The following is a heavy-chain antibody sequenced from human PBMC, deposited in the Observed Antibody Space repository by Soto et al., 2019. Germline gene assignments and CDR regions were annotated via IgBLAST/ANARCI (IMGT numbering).Heavy chain of an antibody. CDR3: AKDGASGSYPPYYYFGMDV. CDR1: GFTFSSYA. J-gene: IGHJ6*02. CDR2: ISGSGGNA. V-gene: IGHV3-23*01. Sequence: VGSLRLSCAASGFTFSSYAMSWVRQAPGKGLEWVSTISGSGGNAYYADSVKGRFSISRDNSKNTLRLQMNSLRADDTAVYYCAKDGASGSYPPYYYFGMDVWGQGTTVTVSS. D-gene: IGHD1-26*01.